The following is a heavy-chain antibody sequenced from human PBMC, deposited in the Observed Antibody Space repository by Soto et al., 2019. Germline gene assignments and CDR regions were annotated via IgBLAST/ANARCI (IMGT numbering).Heavy chain of an antibody. CDR3: AKDGASGSYPPYYYFGMDV. CDR1: GFTFSSYA. J-gene: IGHJ6*02. CDR2: ISGSGGNA. V-gene: IGHV3-23*01. Sequence: VGSLRLSCAASGFTFSSYAMSWVRQAPGKGLEWVSTISGSGGNAYYADSVKGRFSISRDNSKNTLRLQMNSLRADDTAVYYCAKDGASGSYPPYYYFGMDVWGQGTTVTVSS. D-gene: IGHD1-26*01.